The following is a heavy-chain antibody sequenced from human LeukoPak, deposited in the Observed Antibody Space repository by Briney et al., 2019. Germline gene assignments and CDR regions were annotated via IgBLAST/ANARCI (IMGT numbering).Heavy chain of an antibody. D-gene: IGHD3-22*01. CDR1: GGSFSGYY. CDR3: ARGGSSGYYSYYFDY. J-gene: IGHJ4*02. V-gene: IGHV4-34*01. Sequence: TSETLSFTCAVYGGSFSGYYWSWIRHPPGKGLEWIGEINHSGSTNYNPSLKSRVTISVDTSKNQFSLKLSSVTAADTAVYYCARGGSSGYYSYYFDYWGQRTLVTVSS. CDR2: INHSGST.